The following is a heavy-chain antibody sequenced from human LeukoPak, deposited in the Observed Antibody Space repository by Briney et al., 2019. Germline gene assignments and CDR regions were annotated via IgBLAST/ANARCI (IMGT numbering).Heavy chain of an antibody. J-gene: IGHJ4*02. CDR1: GFSLSDYY. D-gene: IGHD3-10*01. CDR2: ISSSSSYT. Sequence: GGSLRLSCAASGFSLSDYYMSWVRQAPGTGLEWVSYISSSSSYTINADSVKGRFTVFRDNAKNLVFLQMNRLRVEDTAVYYCARDRGDSGSSDYWGQGTLVTVSS. CDR3: ARDRGDSGSSDY. V-gene: IGHV3-11*06.